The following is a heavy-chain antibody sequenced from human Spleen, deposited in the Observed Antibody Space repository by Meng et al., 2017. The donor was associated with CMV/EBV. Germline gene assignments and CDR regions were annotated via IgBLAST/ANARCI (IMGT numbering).Heavy chain of an antibody. V-gene: IGHV3-23*01. CDR2: INDSGDST. D-gene: IGHD3-16*01. CDR3: ARLGAHGSYYYGMDV. CDR1: GFTFSSYA. Sequence: GGSLRLSCAASGFTFSSYAMTWVRQAPGKGLGWVSTINDSGDSTLYADSVKGRFTISRDNAKNSLYLQMNSLRAEDTAVYYCARLGAHGSYYYGMDVWGQGTTVTVSS. J-gene: IGHJ6*02.